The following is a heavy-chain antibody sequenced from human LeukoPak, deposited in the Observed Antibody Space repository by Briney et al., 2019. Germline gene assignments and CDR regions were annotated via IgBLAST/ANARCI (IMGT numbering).Heavy chain of an antibody. CDR3: ARGRPPRYCSSTSCYKKVGWFDP. D-gene: IGHD2-2*01. Sequence: ASVKVSCKASGYTFTSYGISWVRQAPGQGLEWMGWISAYNGNTNYAQKLQGRVTMTTDTSTSTAYMELRSLRSEDTAVYYCARGRPPRYCSSTSCYKKVGWFDPWGQGTLVTVSS. CDR2: ISAYNGNT. J-gene: IGHJ5*02. CDR1: GYTFTSYG. V-gene: IGHV1-18*01.